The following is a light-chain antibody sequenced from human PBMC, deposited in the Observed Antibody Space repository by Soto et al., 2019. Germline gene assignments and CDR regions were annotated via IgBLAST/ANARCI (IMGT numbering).Light chain of an antibody. CDR1: QSVTSSY. V-gene: IGKV3-20*01. J-gene: IGKJ2*01. Sequence: EIVLTQSPGTLSLSPGERATLSCRASQSVTSSYLAWYQHKRGQAPRLLIYGASSRATGIQDRFGGSGSGPDFTLTISRLEPEDFAVYYCEQYGSSPYTFGQGTKLEIK. CDR2: GAS. CDR3: EQYGSSPYT.